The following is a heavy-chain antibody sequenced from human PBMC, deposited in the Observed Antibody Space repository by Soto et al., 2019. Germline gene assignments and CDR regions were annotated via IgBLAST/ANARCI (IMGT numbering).Heavy chain of an antibody. D-gene: IGHD3-10*01. CDR2: INHSGST. CDR1: GGSFSGYY. J-gene: IGHJ6*02. V-gene: IGHV4-34*01. CDR3: ARGRSLHEPYYYYYYGMDV. Sequence: SETLSLTCAVYGGSFSGYYWSWIRQPPGKGLEWIGEINHSGSTNYNPSLKSRVTISVDTSKNQFSLKLSSVTAADTAVYYCARGRSLHEPYYYYYYGMDVWGQGTTVTVSS.